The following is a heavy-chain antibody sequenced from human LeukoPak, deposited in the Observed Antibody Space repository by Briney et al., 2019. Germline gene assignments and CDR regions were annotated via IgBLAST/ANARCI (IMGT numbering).Heavy chain of an antibody. CDR3: GRNLGSGSDH. D-gene: IGHD3-10*01. CDR2: THYRGDI. J-gene: IGHJ4*02. CDR1: GASVSCDY. Sequence: SETLSLTCSVSGASVSCDYWNWIRQSPGRGLEWIGYTHYRGDINYNPSLKSRLTMSVDASSNQVSLKLSSVTAADAAVYYCGRNLGSGSDHWGQGTLVTVSS. V-gene: IGHV4-59*02.